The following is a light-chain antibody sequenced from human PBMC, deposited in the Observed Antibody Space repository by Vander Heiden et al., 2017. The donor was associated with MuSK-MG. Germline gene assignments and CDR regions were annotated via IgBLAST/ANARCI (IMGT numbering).Light chain of an antibody. CDR3: STWDYSLSAQV. CDR2: GNS. CDR1: SNNIGSYA. J-gene: IGLJ2*01. V-gene: IGLV1-44*01. Sequence: QSALTQGPSLSGPVGQTVTLSLTGSSNNIGSYAVGWYQQISYGATKTVMFGNSLPSGIPDRFSGSKSGTTASLTISGLQPEDEADYYCSTWDYSLSAQVFGGGTKLTVL.